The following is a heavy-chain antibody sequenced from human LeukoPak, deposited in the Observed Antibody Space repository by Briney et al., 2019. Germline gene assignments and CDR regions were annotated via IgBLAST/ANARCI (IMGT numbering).Heavy chain of an antibody. V-gene: IGHV1-69*01. CDR2: IIPIFGTA. CDR3: ARSLGIAARPSGAFDI. D-gene: IGHD6-6*01. J-gene: IGHJ3*02. CDR1: GGTFSSYA. Sequence: SVKVSCKASGGTFSSYAISWVRQAPGQGLEWMGGIIPIFGTANYAQKFQGRVTITADESTSTAYMELSSLRSEDTAVYYCARSLGIAARPSGAFDIWGQGTMVTVSS.